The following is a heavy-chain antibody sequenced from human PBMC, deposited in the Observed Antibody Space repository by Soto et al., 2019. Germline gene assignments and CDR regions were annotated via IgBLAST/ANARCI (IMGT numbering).Heavy chain of an antibody. Sequence: SETLSLTCAVYGGSFSGYYWSWIRQPPGKGLEWIGEINHSGSTNYNPSLKSRVTISVDTSKNQFSLKLSSVTAADTAVYYCARTPNRIRWSLYYFDYWGQGTLVTVSS. CDR3: ARTPNRIRWSLYYFDY. CDR2: INHSGST. CDR1: GGSFSGYY. V-gene: IGHV4-34*01. D-gene: IGHD4-17*01. J-gene: IGHJ4*02.